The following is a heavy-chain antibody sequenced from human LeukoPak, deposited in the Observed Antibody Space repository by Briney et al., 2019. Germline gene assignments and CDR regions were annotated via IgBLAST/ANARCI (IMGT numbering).Heavy chain of an antibody. CDR1: GYTFTSYD. J-gene: IGHJ3*02. CDR2: MNPNSGNT. D-gene: IGHD1-26*01. Sequence: GASVKVSCKASGYTFTSYDINWVRQATGQGLEWMGWMNPNSGNTGYAQKFQGRVTMTRNTSISTAYMELSSLRSEDMAVYYCARSGTRYSGSYRRAFDIWGQGTMVTVSS. CDR3: ARSGTRYSGSYRRAFDI. V-gene: IGHV1-8*01.